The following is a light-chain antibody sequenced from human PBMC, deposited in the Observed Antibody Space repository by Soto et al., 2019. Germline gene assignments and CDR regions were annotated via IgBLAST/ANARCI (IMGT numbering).Light chain of an antibody. J-gene: IGKJ5*01. CDR1: QSVGYH. Sequence: EIVLTQSPATLSVSPGERVTLSWKASQSVGYHLAWYKQKPGQAPRLLRYDASNRATGIPARFSGSGSGTDFTLAISSLEPEDFAVYYCQQYGSSPITFGQGTRLEI. CDR3: QQYGSSPIT. CDR2: DAS. V-gene: IGKV3-11*01.